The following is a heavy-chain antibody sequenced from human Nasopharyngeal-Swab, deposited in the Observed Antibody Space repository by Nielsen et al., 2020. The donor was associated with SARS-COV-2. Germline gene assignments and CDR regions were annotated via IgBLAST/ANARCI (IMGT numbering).Heavy chain of an antibody. D-gene: IGHD2-2*01. V-gene: IGHV4-34*01. CDR2: INHSGST. CDR3: ARTGSDCSSTSCYFDF. Sequence: SETLSLTCAVYGGSFSGYYWNWIRQPPGRGLEWIGEINHSGSTNYNPSLKSRVTISIDTSKNQFSLKLSSVTAADTAAYYCARTGSDCSSTSCYFDFWGQGTLVTVSS. CDR1: GGSFSGYY. J-gene: IGHJ4*02.